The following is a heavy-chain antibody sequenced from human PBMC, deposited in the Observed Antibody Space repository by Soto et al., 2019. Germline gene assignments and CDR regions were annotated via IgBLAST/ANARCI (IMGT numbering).Heavy chain of an antibody. Sequence: EVQLVESGGGLVQPSRSLRLSCAASGFTFDDYAMHWVRRVPGKGLEWVSSISWNGNIIGYADSVKGRFTISRDNAKNSLYLQMNSLRPEDTALYYCAKGGPDAFCGGGRCYFDSWGQGTLVTVSS. CDR1: GFTFDDYA. J-gene: IGHJ4*02. CDR3: AKGGPDAFCGGGRCYFDS. V-gene: IGHV3-9*01. D-gene: IGHD2-15*01. CDR2: ISWNGNII.